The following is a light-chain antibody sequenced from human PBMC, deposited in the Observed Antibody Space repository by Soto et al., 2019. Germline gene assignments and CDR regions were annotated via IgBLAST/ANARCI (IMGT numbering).Light chain of an antibody. V-gene: IGKV4-1*01. CDR3: QQFYSTPWT. J-gene: IGKJ1*01. CDR2: WAS. Sequence: DIVMTQSPDSLAVSLGERATINCKSSQSVLYSSNSKNYLAWYQQKPGQPPKLLIYWASTRESGVPDRFSGSGSGTDFTLTISSLQAEDVAIYYCQQFYSTPWTFGQGTKVDIK. CDR1: QSVLYSSNSKNY.